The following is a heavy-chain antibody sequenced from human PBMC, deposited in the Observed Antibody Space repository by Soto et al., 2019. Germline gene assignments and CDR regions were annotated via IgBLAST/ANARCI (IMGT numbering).Heavy chain of an antibody. CDR3: ARRMVNWPVDP. J-gene: IGHJ5*02. CDR1: GGPFSGYQ. V-gene: IGHV4-34*01. CDR2: INHGGST. D-gene: IGHD5-18*01. Sequence: QVQLQQWGAGLLKPSETLSLICAVYGGPFSGYQWSWYRQPPRKGLEWIGEINHGGSTHYSPSLKSRVTISIDTSKNQFSLRLKSVTAADTAVYFCARRMVNWPVDPWAREAWSPSHQ.